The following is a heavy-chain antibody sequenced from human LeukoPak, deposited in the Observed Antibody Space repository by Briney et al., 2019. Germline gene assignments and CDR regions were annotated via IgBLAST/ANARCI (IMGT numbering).Heavy chain of an antibody. D-gene: IGHD3-10*01. CDR2: ISWDGGST. V-gene: IGHV3-43*01. Sequence: SGGSLRLSCAASGFTFDDYTMHWVRQAPGKGLEWVSLISWDGGSTYYADSVKGRFTISRDNSNNSLYLQMNSLRSEDTALYYCAKGGVTMVRGAIKSYYYYMDVWGKGTTVTVSS. J-gene: IGHJ6*03. CDR1: GFTFDDYT. CDR3: AKGGVTMVRGAIKSYYYYMDV.